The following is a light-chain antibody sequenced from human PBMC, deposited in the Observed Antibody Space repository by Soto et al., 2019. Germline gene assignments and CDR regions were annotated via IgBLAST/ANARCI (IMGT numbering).Light chain of an antibody. J-gene: IGLJ3*02. Sequence: QSALTQPASVSGSPGQSITISCTGTSSDIGDSNFVSWYQQHPGKAPKLIIFEVSTRPSGVSNRFSGSKSDNTASLTISGRQAEDEAHYYCSSPASTLGGFGGGTKLTVL. CDR3: SSPASTLGG. CDR2: EVS. V-gene: IGLV2-14*01. CDR1: SSDIGDSNF.